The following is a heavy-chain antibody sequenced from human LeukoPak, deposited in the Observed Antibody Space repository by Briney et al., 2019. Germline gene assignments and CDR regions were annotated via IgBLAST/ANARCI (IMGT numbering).Heavy chain of an antibody. D-gene: IGHD2-2*01. Sequence: ASVKVSCKASGYTFTSYDINWVRQATGQGLEWMGWMNPNSGNTGYAQKFQGRVTITRNTSISTAYMELSSLRSEDTAVYYCARGPYYCSSTSCYSLQSDYWGQGTLVTVSS. V-gene: IGHV1-8*03. CDR3: ARGPYYCSSTSCYSLQSDY. CDR2: MNPNSGNT. CDR1: GYTFTSYD. J-gene: IGHJ4*02.